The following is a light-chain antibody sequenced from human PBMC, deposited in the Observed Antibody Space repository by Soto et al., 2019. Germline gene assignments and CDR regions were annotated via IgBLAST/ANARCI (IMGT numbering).Light chain of an antibody. CDR1: SSDVGGHNY. Sequence: QSALTQPASVSGSPGQSITISCTGTSSDVGGHNYVSWYQQHPGKARKLSIYEVSNRPAGVSNRFSGAKSGNTASLTFSGVQAKDEADYYSSSYTSSSRLVSGGGTQLTVL. V-gene: IGLV2-14*01. CDR3: SSYTSSSRLV. J-gene: IGLJ3*02. CDR2: EVS.